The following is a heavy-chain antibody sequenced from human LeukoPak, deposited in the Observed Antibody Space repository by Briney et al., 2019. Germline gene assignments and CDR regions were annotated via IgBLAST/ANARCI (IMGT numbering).Heavy chain of an antibody. D-gene: IGHD3-22*01. CDR2: IGGSGGST. CDR3: AKSKPYYYDSSGYLSHDAFDI. V-gene: IGHV3-23*01. Sequence: PGGSLRLSCAASGFTFSSYGMSWVRQAPGKGLEWVSAIGGSGGSTYYADSVKGRFTISRDNSKNTLYLQMNSLRAEDTAVYYCAKSKPYYYDSSGYLSHDAFDIWGQGTMVTVSS. CDR1: GFTFSSYG. J-gene: IGHJ3*02.